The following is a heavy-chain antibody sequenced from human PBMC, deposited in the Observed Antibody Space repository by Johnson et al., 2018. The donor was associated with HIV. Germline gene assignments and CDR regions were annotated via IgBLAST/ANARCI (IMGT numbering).Heavy chain of an antibody. CDR1: GFTFSSYW. CDR2: IKQDGSEK. CDR3: AREGVAASDAFDI. Sequence: VQLVESGGGLVQPGGSLRLSCAASGFTFSSYWMSWVRQATGKGLEWVANIKQDGSEKYYVDSVKGRFTISRDNAKNSLYLQMNSMRAEDTAVYDCAREGVAASDAFDIWGQGTMVTVSS. J-gene: IGHJ3*02. V-gene: IGHV3-7*05. D-gene: IGHD6-6*01.